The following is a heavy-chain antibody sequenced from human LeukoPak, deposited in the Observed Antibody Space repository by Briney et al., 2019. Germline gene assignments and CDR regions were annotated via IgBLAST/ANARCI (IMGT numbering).Heavy chain of an antibody. Sequence: SETLSLTCGVYGGSFRGYYWSWIRQPPGKGLEWIGEINHSGSTNYNPSLKSRVTISVDTSKNQFSLKLSSVTAADTAVYYCARISVRLRFLEWTRGGFDIWGQGTMVTVSS. V-gene: IGHV4-34*01. CDR1: GGSFRGYY. D-gene: IGHD3-3*01. CDR2: INHSGST. J-gene: IGHJ3*02. CDR3: ARISVRLRFLEWTRGGFDI.